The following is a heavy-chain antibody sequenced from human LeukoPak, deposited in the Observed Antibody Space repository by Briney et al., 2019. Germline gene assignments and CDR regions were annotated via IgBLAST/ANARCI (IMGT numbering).Heavy chain of an antibody. Sequence: PSETLSLTCTVSGGSISTYYWSWGRQPPGKGMEWIGYIHYSGSTNYNPSLKSRVNTSVATSKHLFSLKLSSVTAADTAVYYCARIAAAGTLWGQGTLVTVSS. V-gene: IGHV4-59*01. D-gene: IGHD6-13*01. CDR1: GGSISTYY. CDR3: ARIAAAGTL. J-gene: IGHJ4*02. CDR2: IHYSGST.